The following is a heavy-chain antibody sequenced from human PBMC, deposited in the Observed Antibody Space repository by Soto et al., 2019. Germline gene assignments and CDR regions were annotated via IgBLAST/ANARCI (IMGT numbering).Heavy chain of an antibody. CDR1: GFSFSSYW. CDR2: IKGDGSEE. Sequence: EVQLVESGGGLVQPGESLRLSCAASGFSFSSYWMSWVRQAPGKGLEWVADIKGDGSEENYVDSLKGRFTISRVNGRNTLLLQMDSLSAENTAVYYCATISFRALNMRAFDILGGGTMVTFSS. J-gene: IGHJ3*02. CDR3: ATISFRALNMRAFDI. D-gene: IGHD2-21*01. V-gene: IGHV3-7*01.